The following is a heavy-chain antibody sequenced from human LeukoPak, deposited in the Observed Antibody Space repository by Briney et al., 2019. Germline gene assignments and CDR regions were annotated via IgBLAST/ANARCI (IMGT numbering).Heavy chain of an antibody. Sequence: GESLKISCKGSGYSFTSYWIGWVRQMPGKGLEWMGIIYPGDSDTRYSPSFQGQVTISADKSISTAYLQWSSLKASDTAMYYCARQAGSYYDILTGQYYYYYYMDIWGKGTTVTVSS. CDR3: ARQAGSYYDILTGQYYYYYYMDI. CDR1: GYSFTSYW. D-gene: IGHD3-9*01. J-gene: IGHJ6*03. CDR2: IYPGDSDT. V-gene: IGHV5-51*01.